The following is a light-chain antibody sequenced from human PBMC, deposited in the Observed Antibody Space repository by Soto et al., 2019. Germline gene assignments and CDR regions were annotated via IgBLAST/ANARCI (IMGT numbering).Light chain of an antibody. Sequence: DIQMTQSPSSLSASVGDRVTITCRASQSISNYLNWYQQKPGKAPKLLIYAASSLQSGVPSRFSGSGSGTDFTLTISSLQPEDFASYYCQQSYSTPAITFGGGTKVDIK. CDR2: AAS. V-gene: IGKV1-39*01. J-gene: IGKJ4*01. CDR3: QQSYSTPAIT. CDR1: QSISNY.